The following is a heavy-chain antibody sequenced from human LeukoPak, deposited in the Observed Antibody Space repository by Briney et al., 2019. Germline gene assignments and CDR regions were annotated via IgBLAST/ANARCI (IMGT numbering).Heavy chain of an antibody. CDR1: GFTFSSYG. CDR3: ARDRAEDDSSANGMDV. J-gene: IGHJ6*02. D-gene: IGHD3-22*01. V-gene: IGHV3-30*03. Sequence: PGGSLRLSCAASGFTFSSYGMHWVRQAPGKGLEWVAVISYDGSNKYYADSVKGRFTISRDNSKNTLYLQMNSLRAEDTAVYYCARDRAEDDSSANGMDVWGQGTTVTVSS. CDR2: ISYDGSNK.